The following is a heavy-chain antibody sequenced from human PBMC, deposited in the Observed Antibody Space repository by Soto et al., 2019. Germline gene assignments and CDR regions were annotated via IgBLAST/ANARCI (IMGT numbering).Heavy chain of an antibody. CDR2: IVAGSGNT. J-gene: IGHJ4*02. V-gene: IGHV1-58*01. Sequence: GDSVTVDCHTSGFTLSSSAVQWVRQARGQRLEWIGWIVAGSGNTHYAQRFQERVTLTRDMSTSTAYLELSSLRSEDTAVYYCAADPYYYDSSNYYSFDHWGQGTLVTVTS. D-gene: IGHD3-22*01. CDR1: GFTLSSSA. CDR3: AADPYYYDSSNYYSFDH.